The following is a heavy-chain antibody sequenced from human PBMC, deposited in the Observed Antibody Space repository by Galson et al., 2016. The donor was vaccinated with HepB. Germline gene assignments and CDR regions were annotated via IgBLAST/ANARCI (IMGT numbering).Heavy chain of an antibody. CDR2: IYQTGTA. D-gene: IGHD4/OR15-4a*01. V-gene: IGHV4-4*02. CDR1: GDSISNNYW. J-gene: IGHJ4*02. CDR3: TRGTLGSVATMAFDY. Sequence: ETLSLTCAVSGDSISNNYWWTWVRQFPGQGLEWIGEIYQTGTAHYNPSFTSRAAISIDKSKNEISLRLASVTAADTAVYYCTRGTLGSVATMAFDYWGQGTLVTVSS.